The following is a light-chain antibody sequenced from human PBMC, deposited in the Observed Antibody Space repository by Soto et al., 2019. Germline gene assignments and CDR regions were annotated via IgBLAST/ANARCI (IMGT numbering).Light chain of an antibody. CDR1: QSVSSS. CDR3: QQRSNWPPIT. CDR2: DAS. J-gene: IGKJ3*01. Sequence: EIMLTQSPATLSLSPGERATLSCRASQSVSSSLAWYQQKPGQAPRLLIYDASTRATGIPARFSGSGSGTAFTLTISSLEPEDFAVYYCQQRSNWPPITFGPGTKVDIK. V-gene: IGKV3-11*01.